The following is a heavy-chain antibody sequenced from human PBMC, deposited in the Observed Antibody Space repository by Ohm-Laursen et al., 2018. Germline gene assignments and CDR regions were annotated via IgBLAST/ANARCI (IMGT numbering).Heavy chain of an antibody. Sequence: SLRLSCAASGFTVSSNYMSWVRQAPGKGLEWVSVIYSGGSTYYADSVKGRFTISRDNSKNTLYLQMNSLRAEDTAVYYCARLLAAAGTEYYYYYGMDVWGRGTTVTVSS. CDR1: GFTVSSNY. V-gene: IGHV3-53*01. D-gene: IGHD6-13*01. J-gene: IGHJ6*02. CDR3: ARLLAAAGTEYYYYYGMDV. CDR2: IYSGGST.